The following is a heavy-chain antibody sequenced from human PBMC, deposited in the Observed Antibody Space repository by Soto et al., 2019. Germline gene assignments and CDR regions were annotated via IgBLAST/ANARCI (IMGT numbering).Heavy chain of an antibody. Sequence: QVQLVQSGAEVKKPGASVKVSCKASGYTFTSYGISWVRQAPGQGIEWMGWISAYNGNTNYAQKLQGRVTMTTDTSTRTAYMELRSLRSDDTAVYYCARDTYYYDSSGYYYPKYNWFDPWGQGTLVTVSS. J-gene: IGHJ5*02. CDR2: ISAYNGNT. CDR1: GYTFTSYG. CDR3: ARDTYYYDSSGYYYPKYNWFDP. V-gene: IGHV1-18*04. D-gene: IGHD3-22*01.